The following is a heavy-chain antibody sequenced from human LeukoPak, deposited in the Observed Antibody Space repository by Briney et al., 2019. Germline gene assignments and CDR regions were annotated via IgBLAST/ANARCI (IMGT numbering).Heavy chain of an antibody. CDR3: AKHADDYGDNSFDY. V-gene: IGHV4-59*08. CDR2: MYNSGST. Sequence: SETLSLTCTVSGGSINTYYWSWIRQPPGKGLEWIGYMYNSGSTKYNPSLKSRVTISVDTSKKQFALKLTSVTAADTAVYFCAKHADDYGDNSFDYWGQGTLVTVSS. D-gene: IGHD4-17*01. J-gene: IGHJ4*02. CDR1: GGSINTYY.